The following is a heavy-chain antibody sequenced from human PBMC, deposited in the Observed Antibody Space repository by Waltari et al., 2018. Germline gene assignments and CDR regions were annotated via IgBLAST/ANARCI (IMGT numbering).Heavy chain of an antibody. CDR2: IIPIFGTA. Sequence: QVQLVQSGAEVKKPGSSVTVSCKASGGTFSSYAISWVRQATGQGLEWMGGIIPIFGTANYAQKFHGRVTITADETTSTAYMELSSLRSEDTAVYYCARRKLEPRNNWFDPWGQGTLVTVSS. CDR3: ARRKLEPRNNWFDP. D-gene: IGHD1-1*01. J-gene: IGHJ5*02. CDR1: GGTFSSYA. V-gene: IGHV1-69*01.